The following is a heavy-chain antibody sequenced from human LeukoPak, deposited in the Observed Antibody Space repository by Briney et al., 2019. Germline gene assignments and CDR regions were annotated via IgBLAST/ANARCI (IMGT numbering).Heavy chain of an antibody. Sequence: SETLSLTCAVYGGSFSGYYWSWIRQHPGKGLEWIGEINHSGSTNYNPSLKSRVTISVYTSKNQFSLKLSSVTAADTAVYYCARGTYCSSTTCYTRYYYYYGMDVWGQGTTVTVSS. V-gene: IGHV4-34*01. CDR1: GGSFSGYY. CDR2: INHSGST. J-gene: IGHJ6*02. D-gene: IGHD2-2*02. CDR3: ARGTYCSSTTCYTRYYYYYGMDV.